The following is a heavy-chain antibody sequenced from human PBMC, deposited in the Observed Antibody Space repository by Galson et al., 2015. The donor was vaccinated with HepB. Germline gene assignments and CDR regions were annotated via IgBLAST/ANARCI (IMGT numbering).Heavy chain of an antibody. CDR1: GFTFSDYG. CDR2: ISYHGNHK. J-gene: IGHJ6*02. Sequence: SLRLSCAASGFTFSDYGMHWARQAPGKGLEWVAVISYHGNHKYYIKSVEGRFTISRDNSRNTLNLQMNRLTTEDTAIYYCAKAPGGASTAQGGYYYDGLDVWGQGTTVTVSS. D-gene: IGHD2-2*01. CDR3: AKAPGGASTAQGGYYYDGLDV. V-gene: IGHV3-30*18.